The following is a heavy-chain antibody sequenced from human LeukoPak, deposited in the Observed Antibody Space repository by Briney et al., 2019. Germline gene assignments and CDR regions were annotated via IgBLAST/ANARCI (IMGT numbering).Heavy chain of an antibody. V-gene: IGHV3-9*01. Sequence: GGSLRLSCAASGFTFDDYAMHWVRQAPGKGLEWVSGIRWDSGTIGYADSVKGRFTISRDNSKNTLYLQMNSLRAEDTAVYYCAKTPGYSYGYYFDYWGQGTLVTVSS. D-gene: IGHD5-18*01. CDR3: AKTPGYSYGYYFDY. CDR1: GFTFDDYA. J-gene: IGHJ4*02. CDR2: IRWDSGTI.